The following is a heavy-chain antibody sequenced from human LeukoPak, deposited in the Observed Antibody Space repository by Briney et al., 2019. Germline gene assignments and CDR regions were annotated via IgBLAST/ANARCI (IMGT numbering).Heavy chain of an antibody. CDR1: GGSFSGYY. Sequence: SETLSLTCAVYGGSFSGYYWSWIRQPPGKGLEWIGEINHSGSTNYNPSLKSRVTISVDTSKNQFSLKLSSVTAAGTAVYYCARAVPLYCSSTSCSKETLDYWGQGTLVTVSS. CDR2: INHSGST. J-gene: IGHJ4*02. D-gene: IGHD2-2*01. CDR3: ARAVPLYCSSTSCSKETLDY. V-gene: IGHV4-34*01.